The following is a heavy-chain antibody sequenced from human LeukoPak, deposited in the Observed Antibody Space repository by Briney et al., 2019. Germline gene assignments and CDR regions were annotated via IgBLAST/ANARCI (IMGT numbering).Heavy chain of an antibody. CDR1: GFIFSSYY. V-gene: IGHV3-53*01. J-gene: IGHJ4*02. D-gene: IGHD6-6*01. CDR3: ARDLRSRVAARPKFGY. CDR2: IYSGGST. Sequence: GGSLRLSCAASGFIFSSYYMSWVRQAPGKGLEWVSVIYSGGSTYHAGSVKGRFTISRDNAKNSLYLQMNSLRAEDTAVYYCARDLRSRVAARPKFGYWGQGTLVTVSS.